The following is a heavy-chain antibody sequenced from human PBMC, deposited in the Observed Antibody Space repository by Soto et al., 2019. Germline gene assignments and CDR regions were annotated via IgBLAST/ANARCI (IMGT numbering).Heavy chain of an antibody. J-gene: IGHJ6*02. CDR1: GFTFSSYG. V-gene: IGHV3-30*18. CDR2: ISYDGSNK. Sequence: GGSLRLSCAASGFTFSSYGMHWVRQAPGKGLEWVAVISYDGSNKYYADSVKGRFTISRDNSKNTLYLQMNSLRAEDTAVYYCAKARIAAAAIYYYYGMDVWGQGPTVTVSS. CDR3: AKARIAAAAIYYYYGMDV. D-gene: IGHD6-13*01.